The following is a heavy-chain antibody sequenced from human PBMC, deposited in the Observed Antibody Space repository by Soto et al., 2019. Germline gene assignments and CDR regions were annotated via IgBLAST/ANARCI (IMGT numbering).Heavy chain of an antibody. CDR3: ARGSEQWLVTDYYYGMDV. CDR1: GGTLSSYA. CDR2: IIPIFGTA. J-gene: IGHJ6*02. V-gene: IGHV1-69*13. Sequence: GASVKVSCKASGGTLSSYAISWVRQAPGQGLEWMGGIIPIFGTANYAQKFQGRVTITADESTSTAYMELSSLRSEDTAVYYCARGSEQWLVTDYYYGMDVWGQGTTVTSP. D-gene: IGHD6-19*01.